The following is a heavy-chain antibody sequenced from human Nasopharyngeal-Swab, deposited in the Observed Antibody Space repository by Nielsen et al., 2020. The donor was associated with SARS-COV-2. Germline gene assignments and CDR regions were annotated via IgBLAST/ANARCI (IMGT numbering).Heavy chain of an antibody. CDR1: GYSFTGYY. CDR3: ARVLYSSGGWFDP. J-gene: IGHJ5*02. V-gene: IGHV1-2*06. D-gene: IGHD6-19*01. Sequence: ASVKVSCKASGYSFTGYYMHGVRQAPGQGLEWMGRINPNSGGTNYAQKFQGRVTMTRDTSISTASMELSRLRSYDTAVYYCARVLYSSGGWFDPWGQGTLVTVSS. CDR2: INPNSGGT.